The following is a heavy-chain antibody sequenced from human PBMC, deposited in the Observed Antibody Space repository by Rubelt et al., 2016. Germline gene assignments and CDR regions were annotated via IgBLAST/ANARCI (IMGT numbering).Heavy chain of an antibody. CDR3: AKWLEWAYGTDV. V-gene: IGHV3-23*01. D-gene: IGHD3-3*01. CDR2: ISGSGGST. Sequence: EVQLLESGGGLEQPGGSLRLSCAASGFTFNSYAMSWVRQAPGQGLEWVSGISGSGGSTYYADSVKGRFTIPRDNSKNTLYLQMKSLRAEDTARYYCAKWLEWAYGTDVWGQGTTVTVSS. CDR1: GFTFNSYA. J-gene: IGHJ6*02.